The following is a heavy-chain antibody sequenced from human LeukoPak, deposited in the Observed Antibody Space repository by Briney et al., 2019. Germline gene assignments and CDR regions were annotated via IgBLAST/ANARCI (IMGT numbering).Heavy chain of an antibody. CDR3: AKATIVVVPAAMDY. CDR2: ISGSGGST. V-gene: IGHV3-23*01. J-gene: IGHJ4*02. CDR1: GFTFSSYA. D-gene: IGHD2-2*01. Sequence: GGSLRLPCAASGFTFSSYAMSWVRQAPGKGLEWVSAISGSGGSTYYADSVKGRFTISRDNSKNTLYLQMNSLRAEDTAVYYCAKATIVVVPAAMDYWGQGTLVTVSS.